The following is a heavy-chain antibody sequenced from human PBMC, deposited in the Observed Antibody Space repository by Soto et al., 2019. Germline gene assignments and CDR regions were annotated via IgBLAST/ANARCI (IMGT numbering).Heavy chain of an antibody. CDR2: INPSAGST. V-gene: IGHV1-46*01. D-gene: IGHD3-3*01. Sequence: GASVKVSCKASGYTFTTYYFHWVRQAPGQGLQWMGIINPSAGSTIYAQKFQGRVTITRDTSASTAYMELSSLRSEDTAVYYCARQYYDFWSGSNNWFDPWGQGTLVTVSS. J-gene: IGHJ5*02. CDR3: ARQYYDFWSGSNNWFDP. CDR1: GYTFTTYY.